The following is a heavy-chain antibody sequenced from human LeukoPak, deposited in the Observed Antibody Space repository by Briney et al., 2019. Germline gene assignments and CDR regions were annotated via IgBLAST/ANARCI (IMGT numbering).Heavy chain of an antibody. Sequence: GRSLRLSCAASGFTFSSYGMHWVRQAPGKGLEWVAVISYDGSNKYYADSVKGRFTISRDKSKNTLYMQMNSLRAEDTAVYYCAKDLRTVVTWVDYWGQGTLVTVSS. J-gene: IGHJ4*02. CDR3: AKDLRTVVTWVDY. V-gene: IGHV3-30*18. CDR2: ISYDGSNK. D-gene: IGHD4-23*01. CDR1: GFTFSSYG.